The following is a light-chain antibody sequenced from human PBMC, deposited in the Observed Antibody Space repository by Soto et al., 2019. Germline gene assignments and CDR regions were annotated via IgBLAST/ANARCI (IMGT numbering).Light chain of an antibody. CDR2: DAS. CDR1: QSVSSY. J-gene: IGKJ5*01. V-gene: IGKV3-11*01. Sequence: EIVLTQSPATLSLSPGERATLSCRASQSVSSYLAWYQQKPGQAPRLLIYDASSRATRIPDRFSGSGSGTEFTLSISSLQSEDFAVYYCKQYKEWPPFTFGQGTRLEIK. CDR3: KQYKEWPPFT.